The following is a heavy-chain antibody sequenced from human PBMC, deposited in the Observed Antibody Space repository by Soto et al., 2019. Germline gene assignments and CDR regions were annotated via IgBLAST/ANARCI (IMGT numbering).Heavy chain of an antibody. CDR1: GGSISSGGYY. J-gene: IGHJ3*02. Sequence: SETLSLTCTLSGGSISSGGYYWSWIRQHPGKGLEWIGYIYYSGSTYYNPSLKSRVTISVDTSKNQFSLKLSSVTAADTAVYYCARDYSSSSDRDAFDIWCQATMVTV. V-gene: IGHV4-31*03. CDR3: ARDYSSSSDRDAFDI. CDR2: IYYSGST. D-gene: IGHD6-6*01.